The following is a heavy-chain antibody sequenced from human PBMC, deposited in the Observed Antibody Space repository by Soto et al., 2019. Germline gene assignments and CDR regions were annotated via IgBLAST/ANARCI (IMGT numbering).Heavy chain of an antibody. CDR1: GFTFSRYG. D-gene: IGHD4-4*01. CDR3: AKDRDYSNYFQY. J-gene: IGHJ4*02. Sequence: GGSLRLSCAASGFTFSRYGMHWVRQAPGKGLEWVAVISYDGNNKYYADSVKGRFTISRENSKSTVHLQMNSLKTEDTAVYHCAKDRDYSNYFQYWGQGALVTVSS. V-gene: IGHV3-30*18. CDR2: ISYDGNNK.